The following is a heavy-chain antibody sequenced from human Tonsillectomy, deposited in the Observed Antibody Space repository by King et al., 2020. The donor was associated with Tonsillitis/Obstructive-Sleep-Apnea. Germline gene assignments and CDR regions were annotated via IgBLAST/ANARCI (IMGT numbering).Heavy chain of an antibody. J-gene: IGHJ6*04. D-gene: IGHD3-10*02. CDR2: SYHSGRT. V-gene: IGHV4-4*02. Sequence: QLQESGPGLVKPSGTLSLTCAVFGGAISSINLWSWVRQPPGKGLEWVGESYHSGRTNYNPSLKSRVTISVDKSKNQFSLKLSSVTAADTAGYYCARDPKGLRCWTMDVWGKGTTVTVSS. CDR1: GGAISSINL. CDR3: ARDPKGLRCWTMDV.